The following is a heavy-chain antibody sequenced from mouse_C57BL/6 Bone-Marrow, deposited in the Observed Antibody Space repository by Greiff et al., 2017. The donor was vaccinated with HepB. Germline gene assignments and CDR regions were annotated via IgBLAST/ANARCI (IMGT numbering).Heavy chain of an antibody. CDR3: ARPSYYSNYEAMDY. D-gene: IGHD2-5*01. Sequence: EVQGVESGGGLVKPGGSLKLSCAASGFTFSSYTMSWVRQTPEKRLEWVATISGGGGNTYYPDSVKGRFTISRDNAKNTLYLQMSSLRSEDTALYYCARPSYYSNYEAMDYWGQGTSVTVSS. CDR1: GFTFSSYT. V-gene: IGHV5-9*01. J-gene: IGHJ4*01. CDR2: ISGGGGNT.